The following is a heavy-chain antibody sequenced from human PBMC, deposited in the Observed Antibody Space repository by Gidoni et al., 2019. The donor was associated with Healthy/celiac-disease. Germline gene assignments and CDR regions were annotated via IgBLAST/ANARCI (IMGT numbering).Heavy chain of an antibody. CDR1: GLTFSSDS. J-gene: IGHJ4*02. CDR3: ARGYYDSSGSYY. V-gene: IGHV3-48*02. D-gene: IGHD3-22*01. Sequence: EVQLVESGGGLVQPGGSLRLSCAASGLTFSSDSMNWVRQAPGKGLEWVSYISSSSSTIYYADSVKGRFTISRDNAKNSLYLQMNSLRDEDTAVYYCARGYYDSSGSYYWGQGTLVTVSS. CDR2: ISSSSSTI.